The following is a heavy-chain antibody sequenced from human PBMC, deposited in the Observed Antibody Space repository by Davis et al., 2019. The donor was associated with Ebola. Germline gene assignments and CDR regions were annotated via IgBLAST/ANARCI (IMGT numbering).Heavy chain of an antibody. CDR2: ISAYNGNT. D-gene: IGHD3-16*01. Sequence: ASVKVSCKASGYTFTSYGISWVRQAPGQGLEWMGWISAYNGNTNYAQKLQGRVTMTRDTSISTAYMELSRLRSDDTAVYYCARGLRANYYYYYGMDVWGQGTTVTVSS. CDR1: GYTFTSYG. V-gene: IGHV1-18*01. J-gene: IGHJ6*02. CDR3: ARGLRANYYYYYGMDV.